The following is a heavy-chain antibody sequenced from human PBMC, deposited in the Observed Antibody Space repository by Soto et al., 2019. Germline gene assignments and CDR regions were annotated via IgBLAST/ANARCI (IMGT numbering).Heavy chain of an antibody. Sequence: QMQLQESGPGVVKPSETLSLTCTVSGACISTYYWTWMRQAPEKGLEWIGYLYYSGNTNYNPSLKSRVTMSVDTSKNHFYLTLTSATAADTAVYFCARGGSEGGLDVWGQGTTVAVSS. CDR2: LYYSGNT. V-gene: IGHV4-59*01. D-gene: IGHD3-10*01. CDR1: GACISTYY. CDR3: ARGGSEGGLDV. J-gene: IGHJ6*02.